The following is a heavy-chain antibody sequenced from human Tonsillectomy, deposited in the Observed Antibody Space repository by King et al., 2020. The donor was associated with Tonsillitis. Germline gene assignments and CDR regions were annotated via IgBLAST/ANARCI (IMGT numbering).Heavy chain of an antibody. CDR1: GYTFSDAW. CDR2: LQRKIEGGTT. Sequence: QLVQSGGGLVTHGGSLRLSRAASGYTFSDAWMYCVRQAPEKGLDCVARLQRKIEGGTTDYAASVKGRFTISRDDSKTTQDLEMNNLKTEDTAVYYCATGLRRTDADYWGQGTLVTVPS. V-gene: IGHV3-15*01. J-gene: IGHJ4*02. CDR3: ATGLRRTDADY.